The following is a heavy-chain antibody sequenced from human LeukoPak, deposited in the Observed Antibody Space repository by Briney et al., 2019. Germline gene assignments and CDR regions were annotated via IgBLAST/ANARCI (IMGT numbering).Heavy chain of an antibody. Sequence: ASVKVSCKASGYTFTSYYMHWVRQAPGQGLEWMGIINPSGGSTSYAQKFQGRVTMTRDTSTSTVYMELSSLRSEDTAVYYCARELSLQASPGRFDPWGQGTLVTVSS. CDR1: GYTFTSYY. CDR3: ARELSLQASPGRFDP. V-gene: IGHV1-46*01. J-gene: IGHJ5*02. D-gene: IGHD2-15*01. CDR2: INPSGGST.